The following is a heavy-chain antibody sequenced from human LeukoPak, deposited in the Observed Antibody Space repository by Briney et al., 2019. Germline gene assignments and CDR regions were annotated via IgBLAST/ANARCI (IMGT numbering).Heavy chain of an antibody. D-gene: IGHD6-19*01. Sequence: PSETVSLTCTVSGDSVTSYYWSWIRQPAGKGLEWIGHIHSSGNTNYNPSLKSRVTVSVDMSKNQFSLSLSSVTAADTAVYYCARAGLAVAQLDFWGQGTLVTVSS. J-gene: IGHJ4*02. CDR1: GDSVTSYY. V-gene: IGHV4-4*07. CDR3: ARAGLAVAQLDF. CDR2: IHSSGNT.